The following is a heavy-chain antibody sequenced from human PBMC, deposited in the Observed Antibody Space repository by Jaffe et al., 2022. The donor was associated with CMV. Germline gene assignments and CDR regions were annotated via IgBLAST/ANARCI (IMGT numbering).Heavy chain of an antibody. CDR2: IYNSGST. V-gene: IGHV4-61*01. J-gene: IGHJ4*02. Sequence: QVQLQESGPGLVKPSETLSLTCTVSGDSVSSGNYYWSWIRQPPGKGLEWIGYIYNSGSTNYNPSLKSRVTISVDTSKNQFSLKLSSVTAADTAVYYCARDGSSGWYSFDCWGQGTLVTVSS. CDR1: GDSVSSGNYY. D-gene: IGHD6-19*01. CDR3: ARDGSSGWYSFDC.